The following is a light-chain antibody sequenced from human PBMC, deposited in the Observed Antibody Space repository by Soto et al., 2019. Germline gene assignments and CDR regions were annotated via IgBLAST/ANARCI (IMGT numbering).Light chain of an antibody. J-gene: IGKJ5*01. CDR3: QQHGYSPIT. V-gene: IGKV3-20*01. CDR1: GSVTNY. Sequence: EIVLTQTPATLSLSPGERGTLSGRASGSVTNYLAWCQHTPGPAPRLLIYAASSRATGRPDRFSGGGSGTDFTLTVSTLEPEDFAVYYCQQHGYSPITFGQGTRLEIK. CDR2: AAS.